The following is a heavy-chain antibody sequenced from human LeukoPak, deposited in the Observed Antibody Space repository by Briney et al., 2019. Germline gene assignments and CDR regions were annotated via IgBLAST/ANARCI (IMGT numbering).Heavy chain of an antibody. CDR1: GGSXXXSNYY. D-gene: IGHD2-2*01. V-gene: IGHV4-39*06. J-gene: IGHJ3*02. Sequence: XXXSGGSXXXSNYYWGWVRQPPGKGLEWNGNIFYSGSTYYSPALRSRINKRLNKAKNQYRLKLTAMAGEDQDLYXXXXXXXXXLVXIWGQGTMVTVSS. CDR3: XXXXXXXLVXI. CDR2: IFYSGST.